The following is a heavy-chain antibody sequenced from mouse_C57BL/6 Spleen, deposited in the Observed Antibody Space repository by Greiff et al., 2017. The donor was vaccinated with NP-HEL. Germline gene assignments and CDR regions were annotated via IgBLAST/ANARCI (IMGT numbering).Heavy chain of an antibody. D-gene: IGHD4-1*01. J-gene: IGHJ1*03. V-gene: IGHV1-76*01. CDR2: IYPGSGNT. CDR1: GYTFTDYY. CDR3: ARKVTGTLYWYFDV. Sequence: QVQLQQSGAELVRPGASVKLSCKASGYTFTDYYINWVKQRPGQGLEWIARIYPGSGNTYYNEKFKGKATLTAEKSSSTAYMQLSSLTSEDSAVYFCARKVTGTLYWYFDVWGTGTTVTVSS.